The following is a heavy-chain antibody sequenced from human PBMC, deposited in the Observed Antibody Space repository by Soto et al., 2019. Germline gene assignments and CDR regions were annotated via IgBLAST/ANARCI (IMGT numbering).Heavy chain of an antibody. CDR2: IYHSGST. D-gene: IGHD3-22*01. J-gene: IGHJ5*02. V-gene: IGHV4-4*02. CDR3: ARTLYYDSSGYYQNNWFDP. Sequence: SETLSLTCAVSGGSISSSNWWSWVRQPPGKGLEWIGEIYHSGSTNYNPSLKSRVTISVDKSKNQFSPKLSSVTAADTAVYYCARTLYYDSSGYYQNNWFDPWGQGTLVTVSS. CDR1: GGSISSSNW.